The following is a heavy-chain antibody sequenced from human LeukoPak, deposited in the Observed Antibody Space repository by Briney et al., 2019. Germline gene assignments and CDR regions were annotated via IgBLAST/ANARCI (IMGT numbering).Heavy chain of an antibody. Sequence: GASVKVSCKASGGTFSSYTISWVRQAPGQGLEWMGRIIPILGIANYAQKFQGRVTITADKSTSTAYMELSSLRSEDTAVYYCARDYMVRGVFDYWGQGTLVTVSS. CDR1: GGTFSSYT. D-gene: IGHD3-10*01. CDR3: ARDYMVRGVFDY. J-gene: IGHJ4*02. CDR2: IIPILGIA. V-gene: IGHV1-69*04.